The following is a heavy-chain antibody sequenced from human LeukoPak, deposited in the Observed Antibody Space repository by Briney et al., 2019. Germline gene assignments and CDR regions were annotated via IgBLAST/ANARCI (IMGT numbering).Heavy chain of an antibody. J-gene: IGHJ4*02. V-gene: IGHV1-2*02. CDR1: GYTFTGYY. Sequence: GGSVKVSCKASGYTFTGYYMHWVRQAPGQGLEWMGWINPNSGGTNYAQKFQGRVTMTRDTSISTAYMELGRLRSDDTAVYYCARGPHYYGSGTLPYFDYWGQGPLVSVSS. D-gene: IGHD3-10*01. CDR3: ARGPHYYGSGTLPYFDY. CDR2: INPNSGGT.